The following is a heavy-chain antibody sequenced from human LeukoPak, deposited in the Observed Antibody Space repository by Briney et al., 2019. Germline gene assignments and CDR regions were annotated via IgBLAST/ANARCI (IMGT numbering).Heavy chain of an antibody. V-gene: IGHV3-30*19. D-gene: IGHD5-18*01. CDR3: ARDVDSYGSFSEVY. CDR1: GFTFSSYG. J-gene: IGHJ4*02. CDR2: ISYDGSNK. Sequence: GGSLRLSCAASGFTFSSYGMHWVRQAPGKGLEWVAVISYDGSNKYYADSVKGRFTISRDNSKNTLYLQMNSLRAEDTAVYYCARDVDSYGSFSEVYWGQGTLVTVSS.